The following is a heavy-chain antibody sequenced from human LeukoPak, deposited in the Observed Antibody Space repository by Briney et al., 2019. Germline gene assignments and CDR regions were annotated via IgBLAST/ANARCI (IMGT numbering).Heavy chain of an antibody. J-gene: IGHJ6*02. CDR1: GYTFTSYG. Sequence: ASVKVSCKTSGYTFTSYGINWVRQAPGQGLEWMGWISAYNGNTNYAQKLQGRVTMTTDTSTSTAYMELRSLRSDDTAVYYCARTPCTTSCYMYYGMDVWGQGTTVTVSS. V-gene: IGHV1-18*01. CDR3: ARTPCTTSCYMYYGMDV. D-gene: IGHD2-2*02. CDR2: ISAYNGNT.